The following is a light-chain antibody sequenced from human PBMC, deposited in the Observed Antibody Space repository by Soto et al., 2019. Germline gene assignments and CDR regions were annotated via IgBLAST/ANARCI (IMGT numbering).Light chain of an antibody. CDR1: QSVSSN. J-gene: IGKJ3*01. CDR2: GAS. V-gene: IGKV3-15*01. CDR3: EKYNNWPPGGT. Sequence: EIVMTQSPATLSVSPGERATLSCRASQSVSSNLAWYQQKPGQAPRLLIYGASTSATGIPDRFSGSVSGTEFTLTISSLQSEDFAVYYGEKYNNWPPGGTFGPGTKVDIK.